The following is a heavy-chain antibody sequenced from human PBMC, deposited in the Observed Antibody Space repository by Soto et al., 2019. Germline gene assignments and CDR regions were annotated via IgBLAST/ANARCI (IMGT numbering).Heavy chain of an antibody. D-gene: IGHD3-16*02. CDR1: GWSFSGYY. V-gene: IGHV4-34*01. J-gene: IGHJ4*02. CDR2: INHSGST. CDR3: ARARYDYVWGSYPLGTFDY. Sequence: PXETLSLTCAVYGWSFSGYYWSWIRQPPGKGLEWIGEINHSGSTNYNPSLKSRVTISVDTSKNQFSLKLSSVTAADTAVYYCARARYDYVWGSYPLGTFDYWGQGTLVTVSS.